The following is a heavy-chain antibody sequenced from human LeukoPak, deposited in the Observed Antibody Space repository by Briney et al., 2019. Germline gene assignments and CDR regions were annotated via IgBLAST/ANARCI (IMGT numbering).Heavy chain of an antibody. J-gene: IGHJ6*03. CDR3: ARGLRPSERRTTVVTRVSQRIYYMDV. V-gene: IGHV1-8*01. Sequence: GGLVKVFCKASGYTFTSYDINWVRQATGQGLGWMGWMNPNTGNTGYAQKFQGRVTMTRNTSISTAYMELSSLRSEDTAVYYCARGLRPSERRTTVVTRVSQRIYYMDVWGKGTTVTISS. D-gene: IGHD4-23*01. CDR2: MNPNTGNT. CDR1: GYTFTSYD.